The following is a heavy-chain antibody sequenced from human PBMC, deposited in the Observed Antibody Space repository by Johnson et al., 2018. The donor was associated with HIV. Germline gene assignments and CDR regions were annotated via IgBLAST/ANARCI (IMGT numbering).Heavy chain of an antibody. J-gene: IGHJ3*02. CDR2: IKQDGSEK. CDR1: GFTFSSYW. V-gene: IGHV3-7*03. Sequence: VQLVESGGGLVQPGGSLRLSCAASGFTFSSYWMSWVRQAPGKGLEWVANIKQDGSEKYYADSVKGRFIISRDNFKNTLYLQMNSLRAEDTAIYYCARDPGYSAFDIWGQGTVVTVSS. D-gene: IGHD1-1*01. CDR3: ARDPGYSAFDI.